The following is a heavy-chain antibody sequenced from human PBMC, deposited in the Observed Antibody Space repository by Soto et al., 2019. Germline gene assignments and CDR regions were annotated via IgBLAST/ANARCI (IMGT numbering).Heavy chain of an antibody. CDR2: IWYDGGTK. Sequence: QVQLVESGGGVVQPGRSLRLSCGVYGFTFSAHGMHWVRQAPGKGLEWVAVIWYDGGTKYHADSVEGRFTISRDNSKNLLYPKVDGLRAGDPAMYYCARGGGGGSARYFDYWGQGTPVTVSS. V-gene: IGHV3-33*01. J-gene: IGHJ4*02. CDR1: GFTFSAHG. D-gene: IGHD6-25*01. CDR3: ARGGGGGSARYFDY.